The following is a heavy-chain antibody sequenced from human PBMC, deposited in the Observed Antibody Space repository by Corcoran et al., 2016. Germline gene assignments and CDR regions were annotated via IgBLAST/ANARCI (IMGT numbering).Heavy chain of an antibody. J-gene: IGHJ5*02. CDR2: IKQDGSEK. V-gene: IGHV3-7*01. CDR3: ARDGLAYCGGDYSLPIA. D-gene: IGHD2-21*02. Sequence: EVQLVESGGGLVQPGGSLRLSCAASGFTFSSYWMSWVRQAPGKGLEWVANIKQDGSEKYYVDSVKGRFTISRDNAKNSLYLQMNSLRAEDTAVYYCARDGLAYCGGDYSLPIAWGQGTLVTVSS. CDR1: GFTFSSYW.